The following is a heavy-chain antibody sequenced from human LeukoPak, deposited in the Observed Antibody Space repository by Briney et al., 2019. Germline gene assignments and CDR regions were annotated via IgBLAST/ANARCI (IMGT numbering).Heavy chain of an antibody. CDR3: ARRRGGSYYGAWFDP. D-gene: IGHD1-26*01. CDR1: GGSISSYY. V-gene: IGHV4-59*08. Sequence: SETLSLTCTVSGGSISSYYWSWIRQPPGKGLEWIGYIYYSGSTNYNPSLKSRVTISVDTSKNQFSLKLSSVTAADTAVYYCARRRGGSYYGAWFDPWGQGTLVTVSS. CDR2: IYYSGST. J-gene: IGHJ5*02.